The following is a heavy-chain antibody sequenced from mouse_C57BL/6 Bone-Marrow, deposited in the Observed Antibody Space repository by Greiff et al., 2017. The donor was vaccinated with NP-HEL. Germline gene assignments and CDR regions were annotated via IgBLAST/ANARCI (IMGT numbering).Heavy chain of an antibody. V-gene: IGHV5-16*01. J-gene: IGHJ3*01. CDR1: GFTFSDYY. CDR2: INYDGSST. D-gene: IGHD6-1*01. Sequence: EVKLLESEGGLVQPGSSMKLSCTASGFTFSDYYMAWVRQVPEKGLEWVANINYDGSSTYYLDSLKSRFIISRDNAKNILYLQMSSLKSEDTATYYCARGLRFAYWGQGTLVTVSA. CDR3: ARGLRFAY.